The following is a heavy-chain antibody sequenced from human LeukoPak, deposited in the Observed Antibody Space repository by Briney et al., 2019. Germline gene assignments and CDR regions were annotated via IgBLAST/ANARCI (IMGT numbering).Heavy chain of an antibody. J-gene: IGHJ3*02. CDR3: AREDGTSMDNAFDI. CDR2: IYYSGST. V-gene: IGHV4-39*07. D-gene: IGHD5-18*01. CDR1: GGSISSTDDY. Sequence: KTSETLSLTCTVSGGSISSTDDYWGWIRQPPGKGPEWIGSIYYSGSTYYNPSLKSRVTISEDPSKNQFSLKLSSVTAADTAVYYCAREDGTSMDNAFDIWGQGTMVTVSS.